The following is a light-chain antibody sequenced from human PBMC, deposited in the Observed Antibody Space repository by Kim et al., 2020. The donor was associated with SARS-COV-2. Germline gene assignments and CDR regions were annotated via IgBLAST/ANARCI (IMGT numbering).Light chain of an antibody. CDR3: TSYTGNNAWV. J-gene: IGLJ3*02. CDR2: DLS. Sequence: QSALTQPASVSGSPGQSITISCTGTSSDIGTYNYVSWYQQHPGKAPKLVTYDLSQRPSGVSNRFAGSKSGNPASLTISGLQAEDEADYYCTSYTGNNAWVFGGGTQLTVL. V-gene: IGLV2-14*03. CDR1: SSDIGTYNY.